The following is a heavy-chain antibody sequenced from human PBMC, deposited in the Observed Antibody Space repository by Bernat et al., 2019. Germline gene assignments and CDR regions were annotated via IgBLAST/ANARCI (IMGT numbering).Heavy chain of an antibody. CDR3: STDSVGDTIFNAFHI. V-gene: IGHV3-15*07. D-gene: IGHD1-26*01. CDR1: GFTFANAW. Sequence: EVQLVESGGGLVKPGGSLRLSCAASGFTFANAWMNWVHQAPGKGLEWVGRIRSKAAGGTTEYAAPVKGRFTISRDDSINTLYLQMNSLKTEDTAVYYCSTDSVGDTIFNAFHIWGHGTMVAVSS. J-gene: IGHJ3*02. CDR2: IRSKAAGGTT.